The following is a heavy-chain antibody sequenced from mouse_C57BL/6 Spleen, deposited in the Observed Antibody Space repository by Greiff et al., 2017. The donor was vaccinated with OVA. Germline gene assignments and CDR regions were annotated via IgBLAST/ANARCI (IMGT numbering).Heavy chain of an antibody. CDR3: TRGGTGY. CDR2: IDPETGGT. CDR1: GYTFTDYE. D-gene: IGHD4-1*01. Sequence: VQLQESGAELVRPGASVTLSCKASGYTFTDYEMHWVKQTPVHGLEWIGAIDPETGGTAYNQKFKGKAILTADKSSSTAYMELRSLTSEDSAVYYCTRGGTGYWGQGTTLTVSS. J-gene: IGHJ2*01. V-gene: IGHV1-15*01.